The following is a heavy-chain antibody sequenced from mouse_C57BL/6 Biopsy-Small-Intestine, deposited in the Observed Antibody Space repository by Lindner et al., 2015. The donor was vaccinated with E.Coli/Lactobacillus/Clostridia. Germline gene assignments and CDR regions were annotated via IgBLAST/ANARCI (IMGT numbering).Heavy chain of an antibody. J-gene: IGHJ2*01. V-gene: IGHV1-4*01. Sequence: SVKVSCKASGETLSSKGFSWVRQAPGQGLEWMGWISAYTGDTNYVQNFQGRVSLTTDTSTNTAYMELRSPLRLDDTAVYYCAKVRSPDFLTGWAYWGQGTLVTVSS. CDR1: GETLSSKG. CDR2: ISAYTGDT. CDR3: AKVRSPDFLTGWAY. D-gene: IGHD1-3*01.